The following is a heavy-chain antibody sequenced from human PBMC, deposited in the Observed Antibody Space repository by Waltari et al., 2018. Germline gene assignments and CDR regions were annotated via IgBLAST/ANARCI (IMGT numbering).Heavy chain of an antibody. CDR3: ARGLHYDYVWGSYRIGAGYYYGMDV. CDR1: GGSFSGYY. CDR2: INHSGRT. Sequence: QVQLQQWGAGLLKPSETLSLTCAVYGGSFSGYYWSWIRQPPGKGLEWIGEINHSGRTNYNPAPKSRVTISVDTSKNQFSLKRSSVTAADTAVYYCARGLHYDYVWGSYRIGAGYYYGMDVWGQGTTVTVSS. D-gene: IGHD3-16*02. V-gene: IGHV4-34*01. J-gene: IGHJ6*02.